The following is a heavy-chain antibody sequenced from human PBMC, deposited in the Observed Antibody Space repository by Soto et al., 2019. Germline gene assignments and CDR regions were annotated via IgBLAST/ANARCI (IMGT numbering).Heavy chain of an antibody. CDR3: ARWWSASRQGFDP. Sequence: QVQLQESGPGLVKPSQILSVTCTVSGGSISSGDYYWSWIRQQPGKGLEWIGYIYYSGSTYYNPSLKSRFTISVDTSKNQFSLKLSSVTAADTAVYYCARWWSASRQGFDPWGQGTLVTVSP. J-gene: IGHJ5*02. CDR1: GGSISSGDYY. CDR2: IYYSGST. D-gene: IGHD3-3*01. V-gene: IGHV4-31*03.